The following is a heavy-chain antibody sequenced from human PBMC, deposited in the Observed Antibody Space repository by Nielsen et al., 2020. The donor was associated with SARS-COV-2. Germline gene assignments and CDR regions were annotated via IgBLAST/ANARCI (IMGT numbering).Heavy chain of an antibody. D-gene: IGHD2-15*01. CDR2: ISSSGSTI. Sequence: GGSLRLSCAASGFTFSDYYMSWIRQAPGKGLEWVSYISSSGSTIYYADSVKGRFTISRDNSKNTLHLQMDSLRAEDTAIYYCARDHGYCSGGSCYRHYSYGMDVWGQGTPVTVSS. V-gene: IGHV3-11*04. J-gene: IGHJ6*02. CDR1: GFTFSDYY. CDR3: ARDHGYCSGGSCYRHYSYGMDV.